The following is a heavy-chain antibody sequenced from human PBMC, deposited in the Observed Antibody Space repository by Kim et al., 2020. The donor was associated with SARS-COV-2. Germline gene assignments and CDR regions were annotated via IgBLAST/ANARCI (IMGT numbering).Heavy chain of an antibody. CDR2: IYHSGST. Sequence: SETLSLTCTVSGGSISSGGYYWSWIRQHPGKGLEWIGYIYHSGSTYYNPSLKSRVTISVDTSKNQFSLKLSSVTAADTAVYYCARGTYITMIVVVPYYFDYWGQGTLVTVSS. D-gene: IGHD3-22*01. J-gene: IGHJ4*02. V-gene: IGHV4-31*03. CDR3: ARGTYITMIVVVPYYFDY. CDR1: GGSISSGGYY.